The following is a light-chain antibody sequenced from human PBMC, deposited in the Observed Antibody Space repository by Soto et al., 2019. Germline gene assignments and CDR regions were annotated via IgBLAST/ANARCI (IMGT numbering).Light chain of an antibody. Sequence: DIVMTQSPDSLAVSLGERATINCKSSQSVLHSCTNKNYLAWYQQKPGQPPQLLIYWASTRESGVPDRFSGSGSGTDFTLTISSLQAEDVAVYYCQQYYTTPYTFGQGTKLEIK. CDR3: QQYYTTPYT. V-gene: IGKV4-1*01. CDR1: QSVLHSCTNKNY. J-gene: IGKJ2*01. CDR2: WAS.